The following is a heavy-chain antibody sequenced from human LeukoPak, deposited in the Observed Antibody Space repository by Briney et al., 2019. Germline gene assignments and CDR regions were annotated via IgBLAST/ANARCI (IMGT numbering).Heavy chain of an antibody. V-gene: IGHV3-66*01. CDR2: IYSGGST. Sequence: GGSLRLSCAASGFTVSSNYMSWVRQAPGKGLEWVSVIYSGGSTYYADSVKGRFTISRDNAKNSLYLQMNSLRAEDTAVYYCARGPIKYYYDSSGYPTGIFDYWGQGTLVTVSS. CDR3: ARGPIKYYYDSSGYPTGIFDY. CDR1: GFTVSSNY. J-gene: IGHJ4*02. D-gene: IGHD3-22*01.